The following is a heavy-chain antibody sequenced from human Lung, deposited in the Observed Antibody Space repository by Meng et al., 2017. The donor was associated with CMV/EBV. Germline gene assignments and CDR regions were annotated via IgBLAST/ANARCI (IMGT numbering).Heavy chain of an antibody. J-gene: IGHJ5*02. CDR1: GGSISSGGYY. CDR2: IHSSGST. D-gene: IGHD3-10*01. V-gene: IGHV4-31*03. Sequence: QVQPQESGPGLVKPSQTLSLTCTVSGGSISSGGYYWSWIRQHPGKGLEWIGYIHSSGSTYYNPPLRSRLTISVDTSKNQFSLKLSSVTAADTAVYYCARASYGSGSPLGESWFDPWGQGTLVTVSS. CDR3: ARASYGSGSPLGESWFDP.